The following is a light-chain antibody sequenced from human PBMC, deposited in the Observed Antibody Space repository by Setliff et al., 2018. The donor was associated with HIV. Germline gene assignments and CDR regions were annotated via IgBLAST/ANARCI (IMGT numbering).Light chain of an antibody. CDR3: SSYTSSSGGV. CDR1: SSDVGSYNR. CDR2: EVS. V-gene: IGLV2-18*02. Sequence: QSALAQPPSVSGSPGQSVTISCTGTSSDVGSYNRVSWYQQPPGTAPKLVIYEVSNRPSGVPDRFSGSKSGNTASLTISGLRADDEADYYCSSYTSSSGGVFGGGTKSPS. J-gene: IGLJ2*01.